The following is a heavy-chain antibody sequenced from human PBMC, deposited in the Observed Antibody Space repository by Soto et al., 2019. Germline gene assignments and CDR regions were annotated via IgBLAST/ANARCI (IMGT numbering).Heavy chain of an antibody. CDR1: GGSISSYY. CDR3: ARVSYYGSGRHFDY. V-gene: IGHV4-59*08. CDR2: IYYSGST. Sequence: QVQLQESGPGLVKPSETLSLTCTVSGGSISSYYWSWIRQPPGKGLEWIGYIYYSGSTNYNPSLKSRVTRSVDTSKNQFSLKLSSVTAADTAVYYCARVSYYGSGRHFDYWGQGTLVTVSS. J-gene: IGHJ4*02. D-gene: IGHD3-10*01.